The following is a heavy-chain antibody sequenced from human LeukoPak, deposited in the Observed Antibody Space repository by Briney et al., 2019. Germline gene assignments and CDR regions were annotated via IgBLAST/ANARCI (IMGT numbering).Heavy chain of an antibody. CDR3: ARGGLYYDFWSGYYTEGWFDP. J-gene: IGHJ5*02. V-gene: IGHV4-34*01. CDR1: GGSFSGYY. CDR2: INHSGST. Sequence: SETLSLTCAVYGGSFSGYYWSWIRQPPGKGLEWIGEINHSGSTNYNPSLKSRVTISVDTSKNQFSLKLSSVTAADTAVYYCARGGLYYDFWSGYYTEGWFDPWGQGTLVTVSS. D-gene: IGHD3-3*01.